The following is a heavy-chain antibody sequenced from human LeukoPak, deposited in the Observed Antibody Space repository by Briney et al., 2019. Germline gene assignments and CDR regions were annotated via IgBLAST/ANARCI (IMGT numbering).Heavy chain of an antibody. CDR3: ARGRWLPFDY. CDR1: GGSFSGYY. D-gene: IGHD4-23*01. V-gene: IGHV4-34*01. CDR2: INHSGST. Sequence: SETLSLTCAVYGGSFSGYYWSWIRQPPGKGLEWIGEINHSGSTNYNPSLKSRVTVSVDTSKNQFSLKLSSVTAADTAVYYCARGRWLPFDYWGQGTLVTVSS. J-gene: IGHJ4*02.